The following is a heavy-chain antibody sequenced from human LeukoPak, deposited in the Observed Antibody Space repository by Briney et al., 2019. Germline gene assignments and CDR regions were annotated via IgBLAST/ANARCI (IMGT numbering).Heavy chain of an antibody. CDR3: ARWKHAGSGGSISFDY. D-gene: IGHD2-15*01. CDR2: IMPILGIA. J-gene: IGHJ4*02. Sequence: SVNVSCKASVGTFSSYAISGVRQAPGQGLEWMGRIMPILGIAHYAQKFQGRVTITADKSTSTAYMELSSLRSEDTAVYYCARWKHAGSGGSISFDYWGQGTLVTVSS. V-gene: IGHV1-69*04. CDR1: VGTFSSYA.